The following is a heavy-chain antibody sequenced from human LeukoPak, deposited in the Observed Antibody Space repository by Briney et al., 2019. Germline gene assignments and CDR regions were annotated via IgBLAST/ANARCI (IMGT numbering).Heavy chain of an antibody. J-gene: IGHJ6*03. D-gene: IGHD1-20*01. Sequence: GGSLRLSSAASGFTFSSYAMHWVRQAPGKGLEYVSAISSNGGSTYYANSVKGRFTISRDNSKNTLYLQMGSLRAEDMAVYYCARDRSNWNDGYYYYYMDVRGKGTTVTVSS. V-gene: IGHV3-64*01. CDR3: ARDRSNWNDGYYYYYMDV. CDR1: GFTFSSYA. CDR2: ISSNGGST.